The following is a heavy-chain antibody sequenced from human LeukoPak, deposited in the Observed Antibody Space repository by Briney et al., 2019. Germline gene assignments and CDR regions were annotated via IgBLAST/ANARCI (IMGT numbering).Heavy chain of an antibody. V-gene: IGHV4-4*07. Sequence: NPSETLSLTCSVSGGAIISYYWSWIRQPAGKGPEWIGRIYPTGNTDYNPSLKTRVTMSTDLSKKQFSLRLRSVTAADTAVYYCARLKFYDSTGHSPGYYMDVWGKGTAVTVSS. J-gene: IGHJ6*03. CDR1: GGAIISYY. CDR3: ARLKFYDSTGHSPGYYMDV. D-gene: IGHD2/OR15-2a*01. CDR2: IYPTGNT.